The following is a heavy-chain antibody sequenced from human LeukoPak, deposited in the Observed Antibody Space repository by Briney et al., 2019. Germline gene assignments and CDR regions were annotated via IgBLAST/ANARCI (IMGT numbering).Heavy chain of an antibody. CDR3: ARDKKWYGSGSYYPGGIYY. Sequence: PGGSLRLSCAASGFTVSGNYMSWVRQAPGKGLEWVSVTYSGGSTYYADPVKGRFTISRDNSKNPLYLQMNSLRAEDTAVYYCARDKKWYGSGSYYPGGIYYWGQGTLVTVSS. CDR1: GFTVSGNY. J-gene: IGHJ4*02. D-gene: IGHD3-10*01. CDR2: TYSGGST. V-gene: IGHV3-66*01.